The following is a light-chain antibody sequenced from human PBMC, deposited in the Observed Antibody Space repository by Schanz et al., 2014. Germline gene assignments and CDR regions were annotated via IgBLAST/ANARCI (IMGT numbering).Light chain of an antibody. CDR3: AAWDDSLNGLV. J-gene: IGLJ2*01. CDR1: SSNIGRNT. CDR2: NDN. V-gene: IGLV1-44*01. Sequence: QSVVSQPPSVSGTPGQRVTISCSGSSSNIGRNTVNWYQQLPGTAPKLLIYNDNQRPSGVPDRFSGSKSGTSASLAISGLQYEDEADYFCAAWDDSLNGLVFGGGTKLTVL.